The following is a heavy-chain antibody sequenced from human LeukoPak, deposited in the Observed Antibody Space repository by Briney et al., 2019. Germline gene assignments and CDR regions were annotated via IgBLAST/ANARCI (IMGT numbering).Heavy chain of an antibody. Sequence: GGSLRLSCAASGSIFSSYWMSWVRQAPGKGLEWVANIKHDGSEKYYVDSVKGRFTISRDNAKNALYLQMNSLRAEDTAVYYCARKITVAGINWYFDLWGRGTLVTVSS. CDR3: ARKITVAGINWYFDL. CDR2: IKHDGSEK. V-gene: IGHV3-7*01. CDR1: GSIFSSYW. J-gene: IGHJ2*01. D-gene: IGHD6-19*01.